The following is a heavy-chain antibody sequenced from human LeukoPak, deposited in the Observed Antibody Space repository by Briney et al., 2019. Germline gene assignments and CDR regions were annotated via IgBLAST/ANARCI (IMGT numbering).Heavy chain of an antibody. Sequence: SETLSLICAVYGGSFSGYYWSWIRQPPGKGLEWIGEINHSGSTNYNPSLKSRVTISVDTSKNQFSLKLSSVTAADTAVYYCARGTRYGYRYWGQGTLVTVSP. D-gene: IGHD3-16*02. CDR1: GGSFSGYY. CDR2: INHSGST. J-gene: IGHJ4*02. V-gene: IGHV4-34*01. CDR3: ARGTRYGYRY.